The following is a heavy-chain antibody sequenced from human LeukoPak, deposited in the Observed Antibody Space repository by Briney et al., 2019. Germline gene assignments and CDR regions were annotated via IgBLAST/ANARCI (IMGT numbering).Heavy chain of an antibody. CDR3: ARCSNDILTGFYRAFDI. D-gene: IGHD3-9*01. J-gene: IGHJ3*02. CDR1: DDSISPYS. CDR2: IHYSGST. V-gene: IGHV4-59*01. Sequence: SETLSLTCTVSDDSISPYSWSWIRQPPGKGLEWIGYIHYSGSTAYNPSLKGRVTISVDTSRNQFSLKLNSVTAADTAVYFCARCSNDILTGFYRAFDIWGQGTMVIVSS.